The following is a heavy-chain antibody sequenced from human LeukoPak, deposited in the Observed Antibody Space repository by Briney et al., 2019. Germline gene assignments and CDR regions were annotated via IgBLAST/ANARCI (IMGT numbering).Heavy chain of an antibody. J-gene: IGHJ5*02. CDR1: GFTFSNYW. D-gene: IGHD1-26*01. CDR3: ARCGRNNWFDP. CDR2: IKPDVSEI. V-gene: IGHV3-7*01. Sequence: PGGSLRLSCAASGFTFSNYWMSWVRQAPGKGLEWVANIKPDVSEIYYVDSVKGRFTISRDNAKNSLYLQMNSLRAEDTAVYYCARCGRNNWFDPWGQGTLVTVSS.